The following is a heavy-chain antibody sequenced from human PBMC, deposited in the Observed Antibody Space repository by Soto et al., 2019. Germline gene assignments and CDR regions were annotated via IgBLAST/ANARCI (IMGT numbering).Heavy chain of an antibody. CDR3: ARVYLMATITSLEY. V-gene: IGHV3-7*01. D-gene: IGHD5-12*01. CDR2: INKDGSER. Sequence: PGGSLRLSCADSGFTFSNYWLSWVRQAPGKGLEWVANINKDGSERYYADSVDGRFTISRDNAENSLNLQTNSLRGKDTAVYYCARVYLMATITSLEYWGQGTLVTVSS. J-gene: IGHJ4*02. CDR1: GFTFSNYW.